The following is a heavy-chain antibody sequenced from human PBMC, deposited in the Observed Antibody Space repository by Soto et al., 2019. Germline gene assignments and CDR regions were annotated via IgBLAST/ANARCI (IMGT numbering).Heavy chain of an antibody. V-gene: IGHV6-1*01. J-gene: IGHJ6*02. CDR2: TYYRSKWYN. CDR1: GDSVSSNSAA. CDR3: ARGGVDATSYYYGMDV. D-gene: IGHD1-26*01. Sequence: QSPTLSLTCAISGDSVSSNSAAWNWIRQSPSRGLEWLGRTYYRSKWYNDYAVSVKSRITINPDTSKNQFSLQLNSVTPEDTAVYYCARGGVDATSYYYGMDVWGQGTTVTVSS.